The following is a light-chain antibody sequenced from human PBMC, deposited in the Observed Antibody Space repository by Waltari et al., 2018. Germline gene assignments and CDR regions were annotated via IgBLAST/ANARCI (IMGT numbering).Light chain of an antibody. CDR3: CSYAGSYTWV. CDR1: SSDVGSYNY. J-gene: IGLJ3*02. V-gene: IGLV2-11*01. Sequence: QSALTQPRSVSGSPGQSVTISCTGTSSDVGSYNYVSWYQQHPGKAPKLMIYDVSKRPSGVPDRFSGSKSGNTASLTISGLQAEDEADYYCCSYAGSYTWVF. CDR2: DVS.